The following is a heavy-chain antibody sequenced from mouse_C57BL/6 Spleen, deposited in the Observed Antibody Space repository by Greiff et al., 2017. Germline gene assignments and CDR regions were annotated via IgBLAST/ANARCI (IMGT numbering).Heavy chain of an antibody. J-gene: IGHJ2*01. CDR2: INYDGSST. CDR1: GFTFSDYY. V-gene: IGHV5-16*01. Sequence: DVHLVESEGGLVQPGSSMKLSCTASGFTFSDYYMAWVRQVPEKGLEWVANINYDGSSTYYLDSLKSRFIISRDNAKNILYLQMSSLKSEDTATYYCARDGGVITTVAPYFDYWGQGTTLTVSS. D-gene: IGHD1-1*01. CDR3: ARDGGVITTVAPYFDY.